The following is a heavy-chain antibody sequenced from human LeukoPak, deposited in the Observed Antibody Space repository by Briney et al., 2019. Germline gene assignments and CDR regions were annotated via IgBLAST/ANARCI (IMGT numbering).Heavy chain of an antibody. CDR1: GGSISSGSYY. Sequence: SETLSLTCTVSGGSISSGSYYWSWIRQPAGKGLEWIGRIYTSGSTNYNPSLKSRVTIPVDTSKNQFSLKLSSVTAADTAVYYCARDALLSIDYWGQGTLVTVSS. CDR3: ARDALLSIDY. J-gene: IGHJ4*02. CDR2: IYTSGST. V-gene: IGHV4-61*02. D-gene: IGHD2-21*01.